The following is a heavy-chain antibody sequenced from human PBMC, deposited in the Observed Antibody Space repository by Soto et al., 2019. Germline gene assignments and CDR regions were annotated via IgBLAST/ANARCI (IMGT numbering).Heavy chain of an antibody. D-gene: IGHD4-17*01. J-gene: IGHJ6*02. CDR3: ARIHFGDEPSYYYYGMDV. V-gene: IGHV4-30-4*01. CDR2: IYYTGGT. Sequence: SETLSLTCTFSGGSFSSGDYYWSWVRQPPGKGLEWIGYIYYTGGTFNNPSLKSRVSISIDTSKTQFSLKLSSVTAADTAVYYCARIHFGDEPSYYYYGMDVWGQGTTVTVSS. CDR1: GGSFSSGDYY.